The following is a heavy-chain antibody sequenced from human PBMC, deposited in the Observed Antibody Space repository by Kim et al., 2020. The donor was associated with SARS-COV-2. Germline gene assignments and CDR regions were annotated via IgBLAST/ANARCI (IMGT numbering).Heavy chain of an antibody. CDR2: TSYGGGVK. D-gene: IGHD3-22*01. CDR1: GLTFSDYP. CDR3: VVDIIRGPPDYFDY. Sequence: GGSLRLSCAVSGLTFSDYPMHWVRQAPGKGLEWVAVTSYGGGVKYYTDSVKGRFTISKDTSTNTLFLQMDSLRVDDTAVYYCVVDIIRGPPDYFDYWGQGTQVTVSS. J-gene: IGHJ4*02. V-gene: IGHV3-30*04.